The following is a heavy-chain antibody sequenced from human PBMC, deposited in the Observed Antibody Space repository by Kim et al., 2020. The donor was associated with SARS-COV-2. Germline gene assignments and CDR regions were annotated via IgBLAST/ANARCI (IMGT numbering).Heavy chain of an antibody. CDR3: AKDVGEGRIYFDH. CDR1: GFTFSSYA. J-gene: IGHJ4*02. Sequence: GGSLRLSCAASGFTFSSYAMTWVRQAPGKGLEWVSSINGRGGTTYDAESVKGRFTISRDNARNTLSLQMNNLKADDTAIYYCAKDVGEGRIYFDHWGQGTLVTVS. V-gene: IGHV3-23*01. CDR2: INGRGGTT. D-gene: IGHD3-10*01.